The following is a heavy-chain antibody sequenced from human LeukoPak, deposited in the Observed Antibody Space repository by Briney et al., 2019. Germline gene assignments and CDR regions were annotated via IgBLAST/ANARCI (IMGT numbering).Heavy chain of an antibody. CDR3: TRWRGYSSGWSGPFDD. J-gene: IGHJ4*02. Sequence: ASVKVSCKASGYSFTGHYMHWVRQAPGQGLEWMGWIDPNSGGTNYAQNFQGRVTMTRDTPISTGYMELSRLTSDDSAIYYCTRWRGYSSGWSGPFDDWGQGTLVTVSS. V-gene: IGHV1-2*02. CDR2: IDPNSGGT. CDR1: GYSFTGHY. D-gene: IGHD6-19*01.